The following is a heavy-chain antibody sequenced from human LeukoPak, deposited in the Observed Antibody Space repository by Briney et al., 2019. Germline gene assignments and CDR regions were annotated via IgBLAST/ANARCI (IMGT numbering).Heavy chain of an antibody. Sequence: GGSLRLSCAASGFTFDDYTMHWVRQAPGKGLEWVSPISWDGDSTYYADSVKGRFTISRDNSKNSLFLQMNSLRTEDTALYFCAKDIYAKGAVGAFDYWGQGTLVTVSS. D-gene: IGHD1-26*01. CDR1: GFTFDDYT. CDR3: AKDIYAKGAVGAFDY. J-gene: IGHJ4*02. CDR2: ISWDGDST. V-gene: IGHV3-43*01.